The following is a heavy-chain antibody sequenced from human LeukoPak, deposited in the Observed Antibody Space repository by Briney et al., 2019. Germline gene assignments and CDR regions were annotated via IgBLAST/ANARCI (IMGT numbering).Heavy chain of an antibody. V-gene: IGHV3-23*01. D-gene: IGHD1-26*01. Sequence: PGGSLRLSCAASGFTFDSHAMAWVRQAPGAGLEWVSGITGNGFETFYADPVRGRFTISRDNSKNTLYLQMNSLRAEDTAIYFCATKGADYGSGRYPYYFDYWGQGILVTVSS. CDR2: ITGNGFET. CDR1: GFTFDSHA. J-gene: IGHJ4*02. CDR3: ATKGADYGSGRYPYYFDY.